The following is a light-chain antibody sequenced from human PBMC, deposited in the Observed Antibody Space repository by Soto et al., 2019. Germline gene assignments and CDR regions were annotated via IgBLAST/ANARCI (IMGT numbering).Light chain of an antibody. V-gene: IGKV1-5*01. Sequence: DIQMTQAPSTLSASVGDRVTISCRASQSIQTWLAWYQQIPGKAPNLLIFDASDLASGDSSRLSGSGSGAEFTLTISSLQTDDFSTYYCQQYESYPETSGRGTRLEI. CDR3: QQYESYPET. CDR2: DAS. J-gene: IGKJ2*01. CDR1: QSIQTW.